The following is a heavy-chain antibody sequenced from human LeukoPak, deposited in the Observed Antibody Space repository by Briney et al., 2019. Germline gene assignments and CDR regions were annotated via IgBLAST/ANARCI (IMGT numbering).Heavy chain of an antibody. CDR2: ISSSSSYI. D-gene: IGHD1-26*01. Sequence: GGSLRPSCAASGFTFSSYSMNWVRQAPGKGLEWVSSISSSSSYIYYADSVKGRFTISRDNAKNSLYLQMNSLRAEDTAVYYCAMAKWELLFDYWGQGTLVTVSS. J-gene: IGHJ4*02. CDR3: AMAKWELLFDY. CDR1: GFTFSSYS. V-gene: IGHV3-21*01.